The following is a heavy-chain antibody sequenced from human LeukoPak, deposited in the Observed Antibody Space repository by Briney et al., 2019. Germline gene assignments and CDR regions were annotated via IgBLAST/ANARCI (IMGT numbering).Heavy chain of an antibody. CDR2: INPNSGGT. CDR1: GYTFTGYY. D-gene: IGHD3-22*01. V-gene: IGHV1-2*02. Sequence: ASVKVSCKASGYTFTGYYMHWVRQAPGQGLEWMGWINPNSGGTNYAQKFQGRVTMPRDTYNSTAYMELSRLRSDDMAVYYCARGRERDYYDSSGYTSLAAFDIWGQGTMVTVSS. J-gene: IGHJ3*02. CDR3: ARGRERDYYDSSGYTSLAAFDI.